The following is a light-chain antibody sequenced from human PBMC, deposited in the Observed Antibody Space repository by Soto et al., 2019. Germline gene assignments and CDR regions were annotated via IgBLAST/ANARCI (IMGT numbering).Light chain of an antibody. CDR1: SSNIGAGYD. CDR3: QSFDVSLSGGDWV. J-gene: IGLJ3*02. Sequence: QSVLTQPPSVSGAPGQRVTISCTGSSSNIGAGYDVHWYQQLPGTVPKLLIYDNNNRPSGVPDRFSGSKSGTSASLAITGLQAEDEADYYCQSFDVSLSGGDWVFGGGIKLTVL. CDR2: DNN. V-gene: IGLV1-40*01.